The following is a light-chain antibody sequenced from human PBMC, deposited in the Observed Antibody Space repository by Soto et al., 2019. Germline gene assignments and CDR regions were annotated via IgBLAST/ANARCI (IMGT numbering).Light chain of an antibody. V-gene: IGLV3-21*02. CDR2: DDS. CDR3: QVWDSSSDHLYV. Sequence: LTQPPSVSVAPGQTARITCGGTNIGSKTVHWYQQKPGQAPVLVVYDDSDRPSGIPERFSGSNSGNTATLTISRVEAGDEADYFCQVWDSSSDHLYVFGTGAKVTLL. CDR1: NIGSKT. J-gene: IGLJ1*01.